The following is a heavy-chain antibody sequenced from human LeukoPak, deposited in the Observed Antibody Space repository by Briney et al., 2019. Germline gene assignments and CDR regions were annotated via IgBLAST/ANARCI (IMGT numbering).Heavy chain of an antibody. V-gene: IGHV1-46*01. D-gene: IGHD6-19*01. CDR1: GYTFTSYY. CDR2: INPSGGST. Sequence: ASVKVSCKASGYTFTSYYMHWVRQAPGQGLEWMGIINPSGGSTSYAQKFQGRVTMTRDMSTSTAYMELNKLRSDDTAVYYCARGAVAGLCDFWGQGTLVTVSS. J-gene: IGHJ4*02. CDR3: ARGAVAGLCDF.